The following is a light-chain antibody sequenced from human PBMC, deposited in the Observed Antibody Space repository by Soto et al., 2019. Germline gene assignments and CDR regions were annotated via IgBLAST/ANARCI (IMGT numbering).Light chain of an antibody. CDR3: QQYNNWPP. V-gene: IGKV3-15*01. CDR1: QSVSSN. CDR2: GAS. Sequence: PGPRVTLPGRASQSVSSNLAWYQQKPGQAPRLLIYGASTRATGIPARFSGSGSGTEFTLTISSLQSEDFAVYYCQQYNNWPPFGQGTKVDIK. J-gene: IGKJ1*01.